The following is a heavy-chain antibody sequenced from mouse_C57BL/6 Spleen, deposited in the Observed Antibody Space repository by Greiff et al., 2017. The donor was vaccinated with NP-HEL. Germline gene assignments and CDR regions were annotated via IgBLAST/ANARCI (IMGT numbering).Heavy chain of an antibody. CDR1: GYTFTDYY. V-gene: IGHV1-19*01. CDR3: EGVITTSRYYFDY. Sequence: EVQLQQSGPVPVKPGASVKMSCKASGYTFTDYYMNWVKQSHGKSLEWIGVINPYNGGTSYNQKFKGKATLTVDKSSSTAYMELNSLTSEDSAVYYCEGVITTSRYYFDYWGQGTTLTVSS. D-gene: IGHD1-1*01. CDR2: INPYNGGT. J-gene: IGHJ2*01.